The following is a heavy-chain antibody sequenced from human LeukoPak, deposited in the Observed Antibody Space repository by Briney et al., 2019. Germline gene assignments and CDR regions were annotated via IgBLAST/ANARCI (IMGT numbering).Heavy chain of an antibody. CDR2: INPNSGGA. CDR1: GYTFTGYY. CDR3: ARDRGEGATTYYFGY. D-gene: IGHD1-26*01. J-gene: IGHJ4*02. Sequence: ASVKVSCKASGYTFTGYYMHWVRQAPGQGLEWMGWINPNSGGANYAQKFQGRVTMTRDTSISTAYMELSRLRSDDTAVYYCARDRGEGATTYYFGYWGQGTLVTVSS. V-gene: IGHV1-2*02.